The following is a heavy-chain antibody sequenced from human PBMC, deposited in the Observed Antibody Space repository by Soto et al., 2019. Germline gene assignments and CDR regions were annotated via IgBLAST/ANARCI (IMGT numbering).Heavy chain of an antibody. D-gene: IGHD3-10*01. J-gene: IGHJ4*02. CDR1: GFTFSSYA. CDR2: ISGGGDST. V-gene: IGHV3-23*01. CDR3: AKDISMVRGVIVTPSPFDY. Sequence: EVQLLESGGGLVQPGGSLRLSCAASGFTFSSYAMSWVRQAPGKGLEWVSAISGGGDSTYADSVKGRFTISRDNCKNTLYLQLNSLRAEDTAVYYCAKDISMVRGVIVTPSPFDYWGQGTLVTVSS.